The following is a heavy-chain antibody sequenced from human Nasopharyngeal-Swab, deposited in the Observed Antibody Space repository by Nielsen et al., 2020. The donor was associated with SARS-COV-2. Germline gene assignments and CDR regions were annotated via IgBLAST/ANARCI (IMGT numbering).Heavy chain of an antibody. J-gene: IGHJ3*02. CDR2: IYYSGST. CDR1: GGSISSYY. D-gene: IGHD2-15*01. CDR3: AREGGYCSGGSCYYTDAFDI. V-gene: IGHV4-59*01. Sequence: SETLSLTCTVSGGSISSYYWSWIRQPPGKGLEWIGYIYYSGSTNYNPSLKSRVTISVDTSKNQFSLKLSSVTAADTAVYYCAREGGYCSGGSCYYTDAFDIWGQGTMVTASS.